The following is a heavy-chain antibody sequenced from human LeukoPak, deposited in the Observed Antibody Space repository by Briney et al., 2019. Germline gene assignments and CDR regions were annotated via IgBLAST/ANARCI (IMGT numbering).Heavy chain of an antibody. CDR1: GYTFSSYW. Sequence: TGGSLRLSCKGSGYTFSSYWIGWVRQLPRKGLGLMGIIYPDYSDTRYSPSFHGRVTISFDTSIGTHYLQWSSLKASATAIYYCARQTDFRLDYWGQGNLVTVSS. V-gene: IGHV5-51*01. CDR2: IYPDYSDT. D-gene: IGHD3-3*01. CDR3: ARQTDFRLDY. J-gene: IGHJ4*02.